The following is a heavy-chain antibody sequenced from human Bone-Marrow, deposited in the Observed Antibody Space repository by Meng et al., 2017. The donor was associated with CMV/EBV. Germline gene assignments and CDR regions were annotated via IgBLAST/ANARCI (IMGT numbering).Heavy chain of an antibody. CDR2: IDSEGRTT. D-gene: IGHD3-3*01. CDR1: GFTFSSYW. Sequence: GGSLRLSCAASGFTFSSYWMHRVRQAPGKGPVWVSRIDSEGRTTFYADSVKGRFTISRDNAKNTLYLQMNSLRAEDTAIYYCTREGTGYDFWRGYRNDALNLWGRGTMVTVSS. CDR3: TREGTGYDFWRGYRNDALNL. V-gene: IGHV3-74*01. J-gene: IGHJ3*01.